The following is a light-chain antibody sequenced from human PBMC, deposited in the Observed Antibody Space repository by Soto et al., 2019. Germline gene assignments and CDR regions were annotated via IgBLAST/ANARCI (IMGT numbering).Light chain of an antibody. CDR1: RSDVGAYNY. Sequence: QSALTQPASVSGSPGQSITISCTGTRSDVGAYNYVSWYQRHPGKGPKLLIYEVSTRPSGVSSRFSGSKSGNTASLTISGLQAEDEADYYCSSYSSSSTVFGTGTKLTVL. V-gene: IGLV2-14*01. J-gene: IGLJ1*01. CDR2: EVS. CDR3: SSYSSSSTV.